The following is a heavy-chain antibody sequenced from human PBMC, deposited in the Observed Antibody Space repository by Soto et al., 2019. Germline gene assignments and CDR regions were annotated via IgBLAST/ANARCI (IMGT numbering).Heavy chain of an antibody. CDR3: SRHLVSGTLSKGNCFDP. CDR1: GGSISSSNYY. Sequence: SSETLSLTCIVSGGSISSSNYYWGWIRHSPGKGLEWIASVDHGGHSYYNPSLRSRVTVSVDTSKNQFSLKVTSVTAADTAIYYCSRHLVSGTLSKGNCFDPWGQGTLVTVYS. J-gene: IGHJ5*02. CDR2: VDHGGHS. V-gene: IGHV4-39*01. D-gene: IGHD3-9*01.